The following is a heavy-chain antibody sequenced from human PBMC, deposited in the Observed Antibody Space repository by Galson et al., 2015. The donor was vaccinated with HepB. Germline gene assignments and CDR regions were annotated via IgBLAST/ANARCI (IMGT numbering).Heavy chain of an antibody. Sequence: SLRLSCAASGFTFSSYGMHWVRQAPGKGLEWVAVIWYDGSNKYYADSVKGRFTISRDNSKNTLYLQMNSLRAEDTAVYYCARAAILWFGELGQRGDDAFDIWGQGTMVTVSS. D-gene: IGHD3-10*01. CDR2: IWYDGSNK. CDR1: GFTFSSYG. V-gene: IGHV3-33*01. J-gene: IGHJ3*02. CDR3: ARAAILWFGELGQRGDDAFDI.